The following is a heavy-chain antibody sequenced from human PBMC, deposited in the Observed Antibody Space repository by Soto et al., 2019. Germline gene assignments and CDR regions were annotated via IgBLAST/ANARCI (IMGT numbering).Heavy chain of an antibody. D-gene: IGHD6-13*01. J-gene: IGHJ4*02. CDR3: ASARATIAAASIFDC. CDR2: VYRTGST. Sequence: QVQLQESGPGLVKPSGTLSLTCAVSGGSISTSNWWSWVPQPPGKGLEWIGEVYRTGSTNYNPSLESRLTISGDKSKNQFSLKLTSVTAADTAVYYCASARATIAAASIFDCWGQGTLVTVSS. CDR1: GGSISTSNW. V-gene: IGHV4-4*02.